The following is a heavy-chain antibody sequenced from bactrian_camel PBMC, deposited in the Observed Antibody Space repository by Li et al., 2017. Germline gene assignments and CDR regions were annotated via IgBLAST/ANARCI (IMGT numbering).Heavy chain of an antibody. V-gene: IGHV3S40*01. CDR2: IHTTVGST. CDR3: AAKSTCYYSTYDPSTYSY. CDR1: SYTVSSVC. Sequence: QLVESGGGSVQAGGSLRLSCATSSYTVSSVCMGWFRQAPGKEREGVAAIHTTVGSTYYADSVRGRFTISHDKVKNTVYLQMNSLKPVDTAMYYCAAKSTCYYSTYDPSTYSYWGQGTQVTVS. J-gene: IGHJ4*01. D-gene: IGHD4*01.